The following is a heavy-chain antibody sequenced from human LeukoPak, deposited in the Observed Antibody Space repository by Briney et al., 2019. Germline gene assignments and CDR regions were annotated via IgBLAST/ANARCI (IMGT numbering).Heavy chain of an antibody. D-gene: IGHD6-13*01. CDR3: ARDPQEYSSSSMYNWFDP. CDR1: GYTFTSYG. CDR2: INAGNGNT. J-gene: IGHJ5*02. Sequence: GASVKVSCKASGYTFTSYGISWVRQAPGQGLEWMGWINAGNGNTKYSQKFQGRVTITRDTSASTAYMELSSLRSEDTAVYYCARDPQEYSSSSMYNWFDPWGQGTLVTVSS. V-gene: IGHV1-3*01.